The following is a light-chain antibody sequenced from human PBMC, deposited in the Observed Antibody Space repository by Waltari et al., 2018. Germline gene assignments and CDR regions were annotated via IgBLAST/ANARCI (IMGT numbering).Light chain of an antibody. Sequence: SYEVTQPLSVSVALGQTAKITCGGSRIGGKSVHWYQQKSGQAPVLVIYRDNNRPSGIPERFFGSNSGNTATLTIIRAKSGDEADYYCQVWDSRTNVFGSGTKVTVL. CDR2: RDN. J-gene: IGLJ6*01. V-gene: IGLV3-9*01. CDR3: QVWDSRTNV. CDR1: RIGGKS.